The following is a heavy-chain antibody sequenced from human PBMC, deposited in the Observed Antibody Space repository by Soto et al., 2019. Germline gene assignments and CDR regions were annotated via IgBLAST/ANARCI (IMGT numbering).Heavy chain of an antibody. CDR3: ARGDGGSVDL. J-gene: IGHJ3*01. Sequence: EVQLVESGGGLVQPGESLRLSCAASGFTFDYYWMHWVRQAPGKGLVWVSRIHSDGTSTTYADSVKGRFTISGDNAKNTLSLQMNSLRADDTAVYYCARGDGGSVDLWGQGTVVTVSS. CDR1: GFTFDYYW. V-gene: IGHV3-74*01. CDR2: IHSDGTST. D-gene: IGHD3-10*01.